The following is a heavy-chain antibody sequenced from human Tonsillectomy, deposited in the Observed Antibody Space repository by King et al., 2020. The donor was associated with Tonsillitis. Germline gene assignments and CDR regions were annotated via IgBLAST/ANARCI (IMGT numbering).Heavy chain of an antibody. CDR1: GYTFTGHF. CDR2: INPSSGVT. V-gene: IGHV1-2*02. Sequence: QLVQSGAEVKKPGASVKVSCRASGYTFTGHFLHWVRQAPGQGLEWMGWINPSSGVTNYAQKFQGRVTMAREPSISTAYMELSRLRSEHTAVYYCARLAITTPFDFGGQGTLVTVSS. CDR3: ARLAITTPFDF. J-gene: IGHJ4*02. D-gene: IGHD3-16*01.